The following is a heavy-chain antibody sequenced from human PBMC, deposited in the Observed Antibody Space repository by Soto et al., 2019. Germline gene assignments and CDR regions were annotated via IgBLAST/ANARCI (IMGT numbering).Heavy chain of an antibody. CDR1: GGSISSYY. J-gene: IGHJ5*02. D-gene: IGHD2-2*01. Sequence: QVQLQESGPGLVKPSETLSLTCTVSGGSISSYYWSWIRQPPGKGLEWIGYIYYSGITNYNPSLKSRVTISVDTSMIQCSRKLSSVTAADTAMYYCARNVAFCSSTSCYRWFDPWGQGTLVTVSS. V-gene: IGHV4-59*01. CDR3: ARNVAFCSSTSCYRWFDP. CDR2: IYYSGIT.